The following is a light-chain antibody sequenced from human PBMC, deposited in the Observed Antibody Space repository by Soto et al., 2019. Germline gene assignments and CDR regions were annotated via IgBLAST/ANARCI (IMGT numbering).Light chain of an antibody. CDR1: QTVSSSY. V-gene: IGKV3-20*01. Sequence: IVLTQSPGTLSLSPGERASLSCRASQTVSSSYLAWYQQKPDQPPRLLIYSTSRRATDIPDRFSGSGSGTDFTLTISRLEPEDFAVYYCQQYGNSPFGGGTKVEIK. CDR3: QQYGNSP. CDR2: STS. J-gene: IGKJ4*01.